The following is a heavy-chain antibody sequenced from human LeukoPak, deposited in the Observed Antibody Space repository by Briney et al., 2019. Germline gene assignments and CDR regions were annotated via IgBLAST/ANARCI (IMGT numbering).Heavy chain of an antibody. J-gene: IGHJ4*02. CDR1: GFTFSSYE. V-gene: IGHV3-48*03. CDR2: IDSSGRRI. CDR3: ARNSGYKDFDS. D-gene: IGHD5-12*01. Sequence: GGSLRLSCAASGFTFSSYEMNWVHQAPGKGLEWLSYIDSSGRRIYYADSVKGRFTISRDNARNSVYLQMNSLRAEDTAVYFCARNSGYKDFDSWGQGTLVTVSS.